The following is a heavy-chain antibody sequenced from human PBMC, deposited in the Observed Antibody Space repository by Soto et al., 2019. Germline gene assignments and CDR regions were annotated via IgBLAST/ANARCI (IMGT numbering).Heavy chain of an antibody. Sequence: EVQLLESGGTLVQVGGSLRLSCVASGFSFSNYAVTWVRQAPGKGLEWVSAIRGSGSGTYYADSVKGRFTISRDNSKNTVHLQMNRLRVGDTAVYNCAKSSKSERNYGGNAIDVWGQGTPVIVS. V-gene: IGHV3-23*01. CDR1: GFSFSNYA. CDR2: IRGSGSGT. J-gene: IGHJ6*02. CDR3: AKSSKSERNYGGNAIDV. D-gene: IGHD4-17*01.